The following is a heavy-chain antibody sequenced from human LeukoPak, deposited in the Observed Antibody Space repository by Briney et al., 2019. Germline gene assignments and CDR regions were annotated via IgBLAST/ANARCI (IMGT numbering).Heavy chain of an antibody. J-gene: IGHJ4*02. CDR1: GFTFSSYG. V-gene: IGHV3-30*02. D-gene: IGHD5-18*01. CDR2: IRYDGSNK. Sequence: PGGSLRLSCAASGFTFSSYGMHWVRQAPGKGLEWVAFIRYDGSNKYYADSVKGRLTISRDNSKNTLYLQMNSLRAEDTAVYYCAKGRGYSYTIFDYWGQGTLVTVSS. CDR3: AKGRGYSYTIFDY.